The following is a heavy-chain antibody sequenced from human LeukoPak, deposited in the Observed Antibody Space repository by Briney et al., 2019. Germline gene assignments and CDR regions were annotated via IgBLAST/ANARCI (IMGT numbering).Heavy chain of an antibody. CDR3: VRDWGYDSSGYWQKYFDT. J-gene: IGHJ4*02. CDR1: GFTFSAFW. D-gene: IGHD3-22*01. Sequence: GGSLRLSCATSGFTFSAFWMHWVRQAPGKGLVWVSRINHDGSSTNYADSVKGRFTISRDNAKNTLYLQMNSLRAEDTAVYYCVRDWGYDSSGYWQKYFDTWGQGTLVTVSS. CDR2: INHDGSST. V-gene: IGHV3-74*01.